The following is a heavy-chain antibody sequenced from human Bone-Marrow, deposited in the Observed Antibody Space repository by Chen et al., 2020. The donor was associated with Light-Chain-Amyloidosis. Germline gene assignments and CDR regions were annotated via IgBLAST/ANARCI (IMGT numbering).Heavy chain of an antibody. Sequence: EVQLVESGGGLVQPGGSLRLSCSASGFAFSNYGMNWVRQAPGKGLEWISYISGSSSAIYYADSVNGRFTISRDNAKNSLSLQMNSLRAEDTAIYYCARRSYGGPDRWGQGTLVTVSS. J-gene: IGHJ5*02. V-gene: IGHV3-48*01. CDR2: ISGSSSAI. CDR1: GFAFSNYG. CDR3: ARRSYGGPDR. D-gene: IGHD4-17*01.